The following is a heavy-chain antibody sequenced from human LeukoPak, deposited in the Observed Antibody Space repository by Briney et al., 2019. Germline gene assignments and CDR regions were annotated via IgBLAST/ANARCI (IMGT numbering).Heavy chain of an antibody. Sequence: SETLSLTCTVSGGSISSGIYYWGWIRQPPGKGLEWIGNIFYSGSTYYNPSLKSRLTISVDTSKNHFSLSLNSVTAADTAVYFCARTTWTALDNWFDPWGQGTLVTVSS. CDR1: GGSISSGIYY. D-gene: IGHD1-1*01. CDR3: ARTTWTALDNWFDP. CDR2: IFYSGST. V-gene: IGHV4-39*02. J-gene: IGHJ5*02.